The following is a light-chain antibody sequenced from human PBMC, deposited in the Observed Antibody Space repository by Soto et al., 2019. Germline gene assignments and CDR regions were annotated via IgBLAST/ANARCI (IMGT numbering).Light chain of an antibody. J-gene: IGLJ3*02. CDR3: QSYDSSLSGWV. Sequence: QSVLTQPPSVSRAPGQRVTISCTGSSSNIGAGYDVHWYQQLPGTAPKLLIYGNSNRPSGVPDPFSGSKSGTSASLAITGLQAEDEADYYCQSYDSSLSGWVFGGGTKVTVL. CDR2: GNS. CDR1: SSNIGAGYD. V-gene: IGLV1-40*01.